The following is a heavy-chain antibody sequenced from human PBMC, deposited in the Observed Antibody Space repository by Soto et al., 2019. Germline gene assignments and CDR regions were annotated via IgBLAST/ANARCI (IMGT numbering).Heavy chain of an antibody. CDR1: GFTVSSNY. V-gene: IGHV3-53*04. CDR3: AREKIVVVPAAMYYYMDV. D-gene: IGHD2-2*01. J-gene: IGHJ6*03. CDR2: IYSGGST. Sequence: GGSLRLSCAASGFTVSSNYMSWVRQAPGKGLEWVSVIYSGGSTYYADSVKGRFTISRHNSKNTLYLQMNSLRAEDTAVYYCAREKIVVVPAAMYYYMDVWGKGTTVTV.